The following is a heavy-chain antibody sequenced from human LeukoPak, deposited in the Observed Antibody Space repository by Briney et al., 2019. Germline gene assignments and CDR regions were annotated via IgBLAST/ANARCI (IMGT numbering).Heavy chain of an antibody. V-gene: IGHV3-23*01. CDR3: AKSTRLDLIGG. D-gene: IGHD2-2*01. CDR2: INGSGGST. Sequence: GGALLLSCAATGFPFSSYAMSGARQAPGKGLEWVSAINGSGGSTYYADSGKGRFTISRDDSNNTLYLQMNGLRAEDTAVYYCAKSTRLDLIGGWGQGTLVTVSS. CDR1: GFPFSSYA. J-gene: IGHJ4*02.